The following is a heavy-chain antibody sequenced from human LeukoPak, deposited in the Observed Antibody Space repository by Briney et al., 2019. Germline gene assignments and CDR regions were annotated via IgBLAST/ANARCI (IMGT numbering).Heavy chain of an antibody. V-gene: IGHV3-23*01. Sequence: VRQAPGKGLEWVSAISGSGGSTYYADSVKGRFTISRDNSKNTLYLQMNSLRAEDTAVYYCVRGGFIGDYWGQGTLVTVSS. CDR3: VRGGFIGDY. D-gene: IGHD3-10*01. J-gene: IGHJ4*02. CDR2: ISGSGGST.